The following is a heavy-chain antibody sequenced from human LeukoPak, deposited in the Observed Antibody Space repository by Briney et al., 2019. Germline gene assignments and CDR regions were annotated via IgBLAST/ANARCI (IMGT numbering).Heavy chain of an antibody. D-gene: IGHD3-16*02. CDR1: GGSFSGYY. CDR3: ARHVVRYDYVWGSYRVLPYYFDY. CDR2: INHSGST. V-gene: IGHV4-34*01. Sequence: SETLSLTCAVYGGSFSGYYWSWTRQPPGKGLEWIGEINHSGSTNYNPSLKSRVTISVDTSKNQFSLKLSSVTAADTAVYYCARHVVRYDYVWGSYRVLPYYFDYWGQGTLVTVSS. J-gene: IGHJ4*02.